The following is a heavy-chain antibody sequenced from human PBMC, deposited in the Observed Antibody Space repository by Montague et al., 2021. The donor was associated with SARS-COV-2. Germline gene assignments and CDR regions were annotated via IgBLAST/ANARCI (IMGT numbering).Heavy chain of an antibody. J-gene: IGHJ5*02. CDR1: GGSMYIYGSHYY. Sequence: SETLSLTCTVSGGSMYIYGSHYYWDWIRQPPGKGLEWIGIIFYTGSTIYNSSLKSRVTISIDTSKNQYSLELNSVTAADTAVYYCARRRLDFYDSRHWFDPWGQGALVTVPS. CDR2: IFYTGST. D-gene: IGHD3-22*01. V-gene: IGHV4-39*01. CDR3: ARRRLDFYDSRHWFDP.